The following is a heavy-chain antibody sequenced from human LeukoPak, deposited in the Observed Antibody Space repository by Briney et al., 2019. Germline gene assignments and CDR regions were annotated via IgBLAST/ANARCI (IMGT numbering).Heavy chain of an antibody. Sequence: SETLSLTCTVSGGSVSSNYWSWIRQPAGKGLEWIGRIYTTGSYNYNPSLKSRVTMSVDTSNNQFSLKLSSVTAADTALYYCARDSFYALLDYWGQGTLVTVSS. V-gene: IGHV4-4*07. J-gene: IGHJ4*02. CDR1: GGSVSSNY. D-gene: IGHD2-15*01. CDR3: ARDSFYALLDY. CDR2: IYTTGSY.